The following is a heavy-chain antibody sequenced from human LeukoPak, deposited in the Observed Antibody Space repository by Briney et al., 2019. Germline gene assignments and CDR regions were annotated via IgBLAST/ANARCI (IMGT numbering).Heavy chain of an antibody. J-gene: IGHJ4*02. D-gene: IGHD2-2*02. V-gene: IGHV4-38-2*02. CDR2: IYYSGST. CDR3: ARVEGVVPAAIVVEDY. CDR1: GYSISSGYY. Sequence: SETLSLTCTVSGYSISSGYYWGWIRQPPGKGLEWIGYIYYSGSTYYNPSLKSRVTISVDTSKNQFPLKLSSVTAADTAVYYCARVEGVVPAAIVVEDYWGQGTLVTVSS.